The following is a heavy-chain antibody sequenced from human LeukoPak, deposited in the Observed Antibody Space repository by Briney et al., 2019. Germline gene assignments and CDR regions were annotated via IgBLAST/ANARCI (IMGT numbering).Heavy chain of an antibody. Sequence: PGGSLRLSCAASGFTFSSYSMNWVRQAPGKGLEWVPYISSSSSTIYYADSVKGRFTISRDNAKNSLYLQMNSLRDEDTAVYYCARDGAYYYDSSGYFAPWYFDYWGQGTLVTVSS. V-gene: IGHV3-48*02. D-gene: IGHD3-22*01. J-gene: IGHJ4*02. CDR1: GFTFSSYS. CDR2: ISSSSSTI. CDR3: ARDGAYYYDSSGYFAPWYFDY.